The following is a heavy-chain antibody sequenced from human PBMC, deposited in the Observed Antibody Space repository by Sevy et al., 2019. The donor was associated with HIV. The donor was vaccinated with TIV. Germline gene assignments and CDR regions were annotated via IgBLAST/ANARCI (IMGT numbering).Heavy chain of an antibody. CDR2: IYYSGST. D-gene: IGHD4-17*01. CDR1: GGSISSGGYY. V-gene: IGHV4-31*03. J-gene: IGHJ4*02. Sequence: SETLSLTCTVSGGSISSGGYYWSWIRQHPGKGLEWIGYIYYSGSTYYNPSLKSRVTISVDTSKNQFSLKLTSVTAADTAMYYCARVKTTVTTSSTFDYWGQGTLVTVSS. CDR3: ARVKTTVTTSSTFDY.